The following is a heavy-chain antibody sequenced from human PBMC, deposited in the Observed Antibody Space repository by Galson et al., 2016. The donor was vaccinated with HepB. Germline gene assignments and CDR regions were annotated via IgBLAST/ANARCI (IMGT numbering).Heavy chain of an antibody. V-gene: IGHV1-18*01. Sequence: QSGAEVKKPGEFLSISCKASGYTFSIYGITWVRQAPRQGLEWMGWVSPYNGNAKYAQKLQGRVTMTTDTSTSTAYMELRSLRSDDTAVYFCARFPHLNTTHNDAFDIWGQGTMVTVSS. D-gene: IGHD2/OR15-2a*01. J-gene: IGHJ3*02. CDR2: VSPYNGNA. CDR3: ARFPHLNTTHNDAFDI. CDR1: GYTFSIYG.